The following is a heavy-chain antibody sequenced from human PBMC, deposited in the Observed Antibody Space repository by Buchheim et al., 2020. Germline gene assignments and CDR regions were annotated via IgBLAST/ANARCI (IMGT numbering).Heavy chain of an antibody. CDR3: ARRTLILPSMGWFDP. CDR2: IYPHDSDT. J-gene: IGHJ5*02. D-gene: IGHD2/OR15-2a*01. V-gene: IGHV5-51*01. Sequence: EVQLVQSGAEVKKAGESLRISCKGSGYSFTTYWIGWVRQMPGKGLEWMGIIYPHDSDTRYSPSFQGQVTISADKSINTAYLQWSSLKATDTAIYYCARRTLILPSMGWFDPWGQGTL. CDR1: GYSFTTYW.